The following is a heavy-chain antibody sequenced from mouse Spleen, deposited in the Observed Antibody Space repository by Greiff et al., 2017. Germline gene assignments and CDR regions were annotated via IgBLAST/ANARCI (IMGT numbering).Heavy chain of an antibody. V-gene: IGHV1-69*01. Sequence: VQLQQPGAELVMPGASVKLSCKASGYTFTSYWMHWVKQRPGQGLEWIGEIDPSDSYTNYNQKFKGKATLTVDKSSSTAYMQLSSLTSEDSAVYYCARREYGFCVWGAGTTVTVSS. CDR3: ARREYGFCV. CDR2: IDPSDSYT. J-gene: IGHJ1*01. D-gene: IGHD1-2*01. CDR1: GYTFTSYW.